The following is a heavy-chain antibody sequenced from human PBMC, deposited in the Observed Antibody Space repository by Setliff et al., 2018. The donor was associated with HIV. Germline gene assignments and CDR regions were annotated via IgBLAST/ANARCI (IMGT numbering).Heavy chain of an antibody. D-gene: IGHD5-12*01. CDR1: GFAFDNYC. V-gene: IGHV3-30*03. J-gene: IGHJ5*02. CDR3: ARDQATGYEKVWFSWIDP. Sequence: PGGSLRLSCAASGFAFDNYCMTWVRQAPGKGLEWVAVISYDGSNKYYADSVKGRFTISRDNSKDTLYLEMNSLRFEDTATYYCARDQATGYEKVWFSWIDPWGQGTLVTVSS. CDR2: ISYDGSNK.